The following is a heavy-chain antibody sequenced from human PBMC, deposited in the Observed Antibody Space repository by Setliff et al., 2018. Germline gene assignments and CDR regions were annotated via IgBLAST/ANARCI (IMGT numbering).Heavy chain of an antibody. CDR2: TIPLFGTT. CDR1: GGTFTNYG. V-gene: IGHV1-69*05. J-gene: IGHJ6*03. D-gene: IGHD5-18*01. Sequence: SVKVSCKASGGTFTNYGVSWVRQAPGQGLEWMGGTIPLFGTTDYAQKLHRRVTIITDESTSTAYMELSSLTSDDTAVYYCAREGVDTRSSTDYRYYMDVWGKGTTVTVSS. CDR3: AREGVDTRSSTDYRYYMDV.